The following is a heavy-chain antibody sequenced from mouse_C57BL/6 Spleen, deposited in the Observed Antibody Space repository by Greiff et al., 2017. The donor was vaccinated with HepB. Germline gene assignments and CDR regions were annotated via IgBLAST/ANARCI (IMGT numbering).Heavy chain of an antibody. CDR1: GYTFTSYW. CDR2: IDPSDSYT. V-gene: IGHV1-50*01. Sequence: VQLQQSGAELVKPGASVKLSCKASGYTFTSYWMQWVKQRPGQGLEWIGEIDPSDSYTNYNQKFKGKATLTVDTSSSTAYMQLSSLTSEDSAVYYCARYYGTMYYFDYWGQGTTLTVSS. CDR3: ARYYGTMYYFDY. D-gene: IGHD2-1*01. J-gene: IGHJ2*01.